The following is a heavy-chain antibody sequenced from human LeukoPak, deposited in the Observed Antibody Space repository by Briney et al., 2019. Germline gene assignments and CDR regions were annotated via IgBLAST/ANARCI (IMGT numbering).Heavy chain of an antibody. CDR1: GFTFSSYW. D-gene: IGHD3-22*01. V-gene: IGHV3-7*01. J-gene: IGHJ4*02. CDR2: IKQDGSEK. Sequence: GGSLRLSCAASGFTFSSYWMSWVRQAPGKGLEWVANIKQDGSEKYYVDSVKGRFTISRDNAKNSLYLQMSSLRAEDTAVYYCAREGSYYYDSSGYYYYWGQGTLVTVSS. CDR3: AREGSYYYDSSGYYYY.